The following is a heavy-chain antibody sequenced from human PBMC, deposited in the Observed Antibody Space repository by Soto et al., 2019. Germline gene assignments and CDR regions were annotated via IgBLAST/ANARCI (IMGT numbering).Heavy chain of an antibody. CDR3: ARDSSSSWYGPTGYYGMDV. J-gene: IGHJ6*02. CDR1: GGSISSYY. Sequence: PSETLSRTCTVSGGSISSYYWSWIRQPPGKGLEWIGYIYYSGSTNYNPSLKSRVTISVDTSKSQFSLKLSSVTAADTAVYYCARDSSSSWYGPTGYYGMDVWGQGTTVTVSS. CDR2: IYYSGST. V-gene: IGHV4-59*01. D-gene: IGHD6-13*01.